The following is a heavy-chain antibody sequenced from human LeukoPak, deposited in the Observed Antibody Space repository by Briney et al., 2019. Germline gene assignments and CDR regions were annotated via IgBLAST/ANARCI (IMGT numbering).Heavy chain of an antibody. CDR1: GYTFTGYY. Sequence: ASVKVSCKASGYTFTGYYMHWVRQAPGQGLEWMGWINPNSGGTNYAQKFQGRVTMTRDTSISTAYMELSRLRSDDTAVYYCARDSRIFWYDSGGYYEWGQGTLVTVSS. V-gene: IGHV1-2*02. CDR2: INPNSGGT. J-gene: IGHJ4*02. D-gene: IGHD3-22*01. CDR3: ARDSRIFWYDSGGYYE.